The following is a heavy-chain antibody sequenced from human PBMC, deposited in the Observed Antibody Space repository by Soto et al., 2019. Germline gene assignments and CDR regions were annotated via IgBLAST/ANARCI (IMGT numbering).Heavy chain of an antibody. CDR2: INGNGAST. CDR1: GFTFSSYA. D-gene: IGHD3-3*01. Sequence: EAQLLESGGGLAQPGGSLRLSCAASGFTFSSYAMRWVRQAPGKGLEWVSGINGNGASTYYADSVKGRFTISRDTSKNTLYLQMKSLRVEDTAVYYCVKHQGLRFLEWLPTYGTDVWGQGTTVTVSS. V-gene: IGHV3-23*01. CDR3: VKHQGLRFLEWLPTYGTDV. J-gene: IGHJ6*02.